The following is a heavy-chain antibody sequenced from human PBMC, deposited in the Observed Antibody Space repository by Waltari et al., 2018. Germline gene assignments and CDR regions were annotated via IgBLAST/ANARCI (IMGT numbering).Heavy chain of an antibody. CDR3: ASARYSGTYYNDY. CDR1: GFTFRCFW. V-gene: IGHV3-74*01. D-gene: IGHD1-26*01. CDR2: INSDGSST. Sequence: EVQLVESGGGLVPPGGSLRLPCAASGFTFRCFWMHWVRQAPGKGLVWVSRINSDGSSTSYADSVKGRFTISRDNAKNTLYLQMNSLRAEDTAVYYCASARYSGTYYNDYWGQGMLVTVSP. J-gene: IGHJ4*02.